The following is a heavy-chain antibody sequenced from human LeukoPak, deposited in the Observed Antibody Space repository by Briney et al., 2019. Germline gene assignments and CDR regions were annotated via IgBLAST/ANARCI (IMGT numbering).Heavy chain of an antibody. CDR2: ISGSGGST. V-gene: IGHV3-23*01. D-gene: IGHD4-11*01. J-gene: IGHJ5*02. CDR3: VRDRLTGLMSTLTPA. Sequence: GGSLRLSCAASGFTFNNYAMSWVRQAPGKGLEWVSSISGSGGSTYYADSVKGRFTISRDNDKKLLYLQMNSLRVEDTAVYYCVRDRLTGLMSTLTPAWGQGTLVTVSS. CDR1: GFTFNNYA.